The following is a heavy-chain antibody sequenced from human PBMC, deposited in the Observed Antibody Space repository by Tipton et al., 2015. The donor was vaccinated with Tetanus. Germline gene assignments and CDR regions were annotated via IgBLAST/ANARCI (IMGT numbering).Heavy chain of an antibody. CDR3: ARQEPPRRFFHESSGSSG. J-gene: IGHJ4*02. V-gene: IGHV4-4*08. CDR1: GDSITSFY. CDR2: VYTSGRP. D-gene: IGHD3-22*01. Sequence: TLSLTCTVSGDSITSFYWSWIRQPPGKGLEWIGSVYTSGRPTFNPSLKSRVKVTVDTSKNQFSLRLDSVTVADTAVYFCARQEPPRRFFHESSGSSGWGQGALVIVSS.